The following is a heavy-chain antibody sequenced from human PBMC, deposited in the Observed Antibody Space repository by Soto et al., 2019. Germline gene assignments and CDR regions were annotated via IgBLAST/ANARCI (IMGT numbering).Heavy chain of an antibody. D-gene: IGHD5-18*01. CDR2: ISYDGSNK. J-gene: IGHJ4*02. Sequence: GGSLRLSCAASGFTFSSYGMHWVRQAPGKGLEWVAVISYDGSNKYYADSVKGRFTISRDNSKNTLYLQMNSLRAEDTAVYYCAKDQERGYSYGGNVDYWGQGTLVTVSS. CDR3: AKDQERGYSYGGNVDY. CDR1: GFTFSSYG. V-gene: IGHV3-30*18.